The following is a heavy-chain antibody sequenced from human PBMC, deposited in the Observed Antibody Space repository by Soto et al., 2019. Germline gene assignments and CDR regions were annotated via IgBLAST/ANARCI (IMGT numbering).Heavy chain of an antibody. CDR1: GGTFSSYA. Sequence: QVQLVQSGAEVKKPGSSVKVSCKASGGTFSSYAISWVRQVPGQGLEWMGGIIPIFGTANYAQKFQGRVTITADESTSTAYMELSSLRTEDTAVYYCAGKRRPTAMAPFDYWGQGTLVTVSS. V-gene: IGHV1-69*12. D-gene: IGHD5-18*01. CDR2: IIPIFGTA. CDR3: AGKRRPTAMAPFDY. J-gene: IGHJ4*02.